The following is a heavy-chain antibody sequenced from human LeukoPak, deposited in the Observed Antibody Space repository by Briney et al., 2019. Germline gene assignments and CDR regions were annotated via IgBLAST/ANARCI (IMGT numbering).Heavy chain of an antibody. CDR3: ARNEWADY. Sequence: SGGSLRLSCAASGFTFSSYSMNWIRQAPGKGPEWVSYISGSSRTIYYADSVKGRFTISRDNAKNSLYLQMNSLRDEDTAVYYCARNEWADYWSQGTLVTVSS. V-gene: IGHV3-48*02. J-gene: IGHJ4*02. CDR1: GFTFSSYS. CDR2: ISGSSRTI. D-gene: IGHD1-26*01.